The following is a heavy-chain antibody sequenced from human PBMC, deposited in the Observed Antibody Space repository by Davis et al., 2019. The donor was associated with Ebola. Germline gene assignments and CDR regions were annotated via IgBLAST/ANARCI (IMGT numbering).Heavy chain of an antibody. CDR3: AKDRYCSGGSCYYDALDV. J-gene: IGHJ3*01. D-gene: IGHD2-15*01. CDR1: GFTFSNYG. CDR2: MNYHGGDK. V-gene: IGHV3-30*02. Sequence: GESLKISCAASGFTFSNYGMHWVRQAPGKGLEWVAFMNYHGGDKYYADSVKGRFTISRDNSENTLYLQMNSLRAEDTAVYYCAKDRYCSGGSCYYDALDVWGQGTMVTVSS.